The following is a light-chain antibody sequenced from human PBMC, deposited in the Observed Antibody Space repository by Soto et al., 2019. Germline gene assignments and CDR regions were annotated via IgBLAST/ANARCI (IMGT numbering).Light chain of an antibody. CDR2: AAS. J-gene: IGKJ4*02. V-gene: IGKV1-17*01. CDR3: LRRSTYPLT. Sequence: DIQMPQFPSSLSASVGDRVTITCRASQGIRNDLGWYQQKPGKAPKRLIYAASSLQSGVPSRFSGSGSGTEFTLASSSLQPQDSANFYCLRRSTYPLTFGEGNKVEIK. CDR1: QGIRND.